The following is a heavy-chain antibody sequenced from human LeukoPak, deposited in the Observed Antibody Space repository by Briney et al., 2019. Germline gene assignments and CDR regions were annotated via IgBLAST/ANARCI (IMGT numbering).Heavy chain of an antibody. V-gene: IGHV4-59*01. CDR2: IYYSGST. D-gene: IGHD2-21*01. Sequence: SETLSLTCTVSGGSISSYYWSWIRQPPGKGLEWIGYIYYSGSTNYNPSLKSRVTISVDTSKNQFPLKLSSVTAADTAVYYCARVWNWFDPWGQGTLVTVSS. CDR1: GGSISSYY. CDR3: ARVWNWFDP. J-gene: IGHJ5*02.